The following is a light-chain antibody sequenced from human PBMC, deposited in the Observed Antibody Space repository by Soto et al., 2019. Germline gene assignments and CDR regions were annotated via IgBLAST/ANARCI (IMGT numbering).Light chain of an antibody. CDR3: SSYRSSSTLAV. CDR2: DVT. Sequence: QCALTQPASVSGSPGQSITISCSGTRYDIGGYNFVAWYQQHPGKAPKLIIYDVTNRPSGVSHRFSGSKSGNTASLTISGLQADDEADYYCSSYRSSSTLAVFGGGTKLTDL. J-gene: IGLJ3*02. CDR1: RYDIGGYNF. V-gene: IGLV2-14*03.